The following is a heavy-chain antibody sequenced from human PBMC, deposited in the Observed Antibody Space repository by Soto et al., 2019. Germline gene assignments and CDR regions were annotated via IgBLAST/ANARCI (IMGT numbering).Heavy chain of an antibody. J-gene: IGHJ4*02. CDR2: IYYSGST. CDR3: ARANDSNLRDRGNFDY. Sequence: SETLSLTCTVSGGSISSGDYYWSWIRQPPGKGLEWIGYIYYSGSTYYNPSLTSRVTISVDTSKNQFSLKLSSVTAADTAVYYCARANDSNLRDRGNFDYWGQVTLVTVSS. V-gene: IGHV4-30-4*01. D-gene: IGHD1-1*01. CDR1: GGSISSGDYY.